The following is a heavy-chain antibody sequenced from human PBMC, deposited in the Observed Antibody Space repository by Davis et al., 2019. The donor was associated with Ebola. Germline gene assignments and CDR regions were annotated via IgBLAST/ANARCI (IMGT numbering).Heavy chain of an antibody. Sequence: ASVKVSCKASGYTFTGYYMHWVRQAPGQGLEWMGWINPNSGGTNYAQKFQGWVTMTRDTSISTAYMELSRLRLDDTAVYYCTRGYSPKCRTGDCVNDYWGQGTLVTVSS. CDR2: INPNSGGT. CDR3: TRGYSPKCRTGDCVNDY. V-gene: IGHV1-2*04. CDR1: GYTFTGYY. D-gene: IGHD2-21*01. J-gene: IGHJ4*02.